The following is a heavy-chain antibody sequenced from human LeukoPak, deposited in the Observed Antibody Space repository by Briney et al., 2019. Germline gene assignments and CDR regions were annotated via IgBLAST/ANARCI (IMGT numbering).Heavy chain of an antibody. Sequence: PGGSLRLSCAASGFTFSSYAMSWVRQAPGKGLEWVSAISGSGGSTYYADSVKGRFTISRDNSKNTLYLQMNSLRAEDMAVYYCAKDEAYGSSGWWEYWGQGTLVTVSS. CDR2: ISGSGGST. CDR1: GFTFSSYA. CDR3: AKDEAYGSSGWWEY. D-gene: IGHD6-19*01. V-gene: IGHV3-23*01. J-gene: IGHJ4*02.